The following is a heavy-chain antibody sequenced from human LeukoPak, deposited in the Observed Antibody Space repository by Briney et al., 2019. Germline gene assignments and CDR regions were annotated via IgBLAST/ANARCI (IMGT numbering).Heavy chain of an antibody. CDR3: ARVGEIQLWLGRYFDL. CDR2: INHSGST. J-gene: IGHJ2*01. Sequence: SETLSLTCAVYGGSFRGYYWSWIRQPPGKGLEWIGEINHSGSTNYNPSLKSRVTISVDTSKNQFSLKLSSVTAADTAVYYCARVGEIQLWLGRYFDLWGRGTLVTVSS. D-gene: IGHD5-18*01. V-gene: IGHV4-34*01. CDR1: GGSFRGYY.